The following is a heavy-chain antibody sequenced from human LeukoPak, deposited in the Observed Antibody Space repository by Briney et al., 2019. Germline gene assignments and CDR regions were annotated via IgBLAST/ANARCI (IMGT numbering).Heavy chain of an antibody. D-gene: IGHD2-8*01. CDR1: GYIFYTYG. J-gene: IGHJ3*02. CDR2: ISPDTDDT. CDR3: ARSGFCTSSSCYRESDGFDI. V-gene: IGHV1-18*01. Sequence: ASVKVSCKASGYIFYTYGISWVRQTPGQGLEWMAWISPDTDDTKYAQKLEGRVALTTDTTTSTAYLELRNLGSGDTAVYYCARSGFCTSSSCYRESDGFDIWGQGTKVTVSS.